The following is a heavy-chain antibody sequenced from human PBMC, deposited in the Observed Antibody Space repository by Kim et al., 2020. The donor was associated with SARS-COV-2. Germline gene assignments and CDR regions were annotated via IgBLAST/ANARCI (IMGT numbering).Heavy chain of an antibody. CDR1: GGTFNIYA. CDR2: IILISGIT. CDR3: ASASDYYDSRHF. V-gene: IGHV1-69*04. J-gene: IGHJ4*02. Sequence: SVKVSCRASGGTFNIYAINWVRQAPGQGLEWMGRIILISGITNYAQMFQGRVTITADKSSTTAYMELSSLRSEDTAVYFCASASDYYDSRHFWGQGTLVSVSS. D-gene: IGHD3-22*01.